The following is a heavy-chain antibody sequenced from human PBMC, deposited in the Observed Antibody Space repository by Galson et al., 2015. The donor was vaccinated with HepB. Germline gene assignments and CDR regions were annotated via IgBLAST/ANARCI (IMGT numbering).Heavy chain of an antibody. CDR2: ISAYNGNT. Sequence: SVKVSCKASGYTFTSYGISWVRQAPGQGLEWMGWISAYNGNTNYAQKLQGRVTMTTDTSTSTAYMELRSLRSDDTAVYYCAREGREPFSLGQNHAHRHFDYWGQGTLVTVSS. J-gene: IGHJ4*02. V-gene: IGHV1-18*04. CDR3: AREGREPFSLGQNHAHRHFDY. CDR1: GYTFTSYG. D-gene: IGHD1-26*01.